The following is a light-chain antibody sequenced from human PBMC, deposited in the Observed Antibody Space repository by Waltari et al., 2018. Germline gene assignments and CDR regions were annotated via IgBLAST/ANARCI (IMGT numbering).Light chain of an antibody. Sequence: EIVMTQSPATLSVSPGERATLSCRASQSVSRNLAWYQHKPGQAPRLLIYGASTRATGIPARFSGSGSGTEFTLTISSLQSEDFAVYYCQQYNNWPPQLTFGGGTKVEIK. V-gene: IGKV3-15*01. CDR3: QQYNNWPPQLT. CDR2: GAS. J-gene: IGKJ4*01. CDR1: QSVSRN.